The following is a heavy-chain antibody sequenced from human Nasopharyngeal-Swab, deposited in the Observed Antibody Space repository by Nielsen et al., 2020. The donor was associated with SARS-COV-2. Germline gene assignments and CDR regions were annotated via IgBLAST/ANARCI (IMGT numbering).Heavy chain of an antibody. Sequence: VRQMPGKGLEWMGIIYPGDSDTRYSPSFQGQVTISADKSISTAYLQWSSLKASDTAMYYCARHHLPCCGGDCYSDNYDAFDIWGQGTMVTVSS. CDR3: ARHHLPCCGGDCYSDNYDAFDI. CDR2: IYPGDSDT. V-gene: IGHV5-51*01. D-gene: IGHD2-21*02. J-gene: IGHJ3*02.